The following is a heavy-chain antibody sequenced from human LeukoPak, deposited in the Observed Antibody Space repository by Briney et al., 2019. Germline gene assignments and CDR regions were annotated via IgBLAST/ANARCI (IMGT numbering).Heavy chain of an antibody. Sequence: SETLSLTCTVSGGSISSYYWSWIRQPPGKGLEWIGYIYYSGRTNYNPSLKSRVTISVDTSKNQFSLKLSSVTAADTAVYYCARDRVYFDYWGQGTLVTVSS. CDR2: IYYSGRT. CDR1: GGSISSYY. CDR3: ARDRVYFDY. J-gene: IGHJ4*02. D-gene: IGHD3-10*01. V-gene: IGHV4-59*01.